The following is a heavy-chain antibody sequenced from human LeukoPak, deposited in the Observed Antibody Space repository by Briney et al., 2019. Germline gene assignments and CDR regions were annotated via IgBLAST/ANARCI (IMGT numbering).Heavy chain of an antibody. J-gene: IGHJ4*02. CDR3: ARETPGAGHFDY. V-gene: IGHV4-31*03. CDR1: GGSISSGGYY. D-gene: IGHD7-27*01. CDR2: IYYSGST. Sequence: SQTLSLTCTVSGGSISSGGYYWSWIRQHPGKGLEWIGYIYYSGSTYYNPSLKSRVTISVDTSKNQFSLKLTAVTAADTAVYYCARETPGAGHFDYWGQGSLVTVSS.